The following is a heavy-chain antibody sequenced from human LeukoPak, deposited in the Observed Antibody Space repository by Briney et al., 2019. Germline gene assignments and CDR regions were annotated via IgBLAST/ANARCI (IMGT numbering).Heavy chain of an antibody. CDR1: GFTFSSYA. CDR3: AKPYDSSGYYYGAAPYNDY. D-gene: IGHD3-22*01. CDR2: ISGSGGST. V-gene: IGHV3-23*01. J-gene: IGHJ4*02. Sequence: GGSLRLSCAASGFTFSSYAMSWVRQAPGKGLEWVSAISGSGGSTYYADSVKGRFTISRDNSKSTLYLQMNSLRAEDTAVYYCAKPYDSSGYYYGAAPYNDYWGQGTLVTVSS.